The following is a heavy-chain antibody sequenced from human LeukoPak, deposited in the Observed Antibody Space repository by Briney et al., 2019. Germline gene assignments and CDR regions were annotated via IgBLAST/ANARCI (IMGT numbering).Heavy chain of an antibody. CDR1: GYSIRSGYY. V-gene: IGHV4-38-2*02. CDR3: ARVPGPNWFDP. J-gene: IGHJ5*02. CDR2: IYQSGNT. Sequence: SETLSLTCSVSGYSIRSGYYWGWIRQPPGKGLEWIGSIYQSGNTYYNESLKSRVTISVDTSKNQFSLKLTSVTAADTAAYYCARVPGPNWFDPWGQGTLVIVSS.